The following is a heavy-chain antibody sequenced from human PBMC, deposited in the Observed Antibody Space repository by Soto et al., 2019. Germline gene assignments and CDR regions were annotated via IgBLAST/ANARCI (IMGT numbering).Heavy chain of an antibody. CDR1: GYTFTSYG. CDR3: ARVALYGTHAFDI. J-gene: IGHJ3*02. Sequence: ASVKVSCKASGYTFTSYGISWVRQAPGQGLEWMGWISANNGNTNYAQKLQGRVTMTTDTSISTAYMELSRLRSDDTAVYYCARVALYGTHAFDIWGQGTMVTVSS. D-gene: IGHD3-3*02. CDR2: ISANNGNT. V-gene: IGHV1-18*01.